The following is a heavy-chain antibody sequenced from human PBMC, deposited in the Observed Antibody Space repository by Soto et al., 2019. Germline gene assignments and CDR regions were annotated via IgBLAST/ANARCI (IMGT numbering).Heavy chain of an antibody. CDR3: ATDDYGIFPY. Sequence: HVQLVQSGTEVKKPGASVRVSCMVSGYPFTTYYIHWVRQAPGQGLEGMGWIDPRSGGTVYEQKFQGRVTMTRDTSISTVYMDLSGLTSDDTALYYSATDDYGIFPYWGQGSLVTVSS. CDR1: GYPFTTYY. CDR2: IDPRSGGT. J-gene: IGHJ4*02. D-gene: IGHD3-10*01. V-gene: IGHV1-2*02.